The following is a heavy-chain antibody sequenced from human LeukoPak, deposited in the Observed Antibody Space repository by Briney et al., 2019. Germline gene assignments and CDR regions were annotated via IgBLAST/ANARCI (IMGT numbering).Heavy chain of an antibody. V-gene: IGHV1-8*01. CDR1: GYTFTSYD. CDR2: MNPNNGNT. Sequence: ASVKVSCKASGYTFTSYDINWVRQATGQGVEWMGWMNPNNGNTGYAQKFQGRVTMTRNTSISTAYMELSSLRSEDTAVYYCARGRGSSPHHYYYYMDVWGKGTTVTVSS. J-gene: IGHJ6*03. CDR3: ARGRGSSPHHYYYYMDV. D-gene: IGHD3-10*01.